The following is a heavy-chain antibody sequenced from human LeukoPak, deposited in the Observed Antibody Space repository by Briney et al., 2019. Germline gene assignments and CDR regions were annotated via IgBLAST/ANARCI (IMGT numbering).Heavy chain of an antibody. CDR1: GFTFSSYG. D-gene: IGHD6-6*01. V-gene: IGHV3-33*01. Sequence: GRSLRLSCAASGFTFSSYGMHWVRQAPGKGLEWVAVIWYDGSNKYYADSVKGRFTISRDNSKNTLYLQMNSLRAEDTAVYYCARDYSSSPPFAYWGQEPLVTVSS. CDR3: ARDYSSSPPFAY. J-gene: IGHJ4*02. CDR2: IWYDGSNK.